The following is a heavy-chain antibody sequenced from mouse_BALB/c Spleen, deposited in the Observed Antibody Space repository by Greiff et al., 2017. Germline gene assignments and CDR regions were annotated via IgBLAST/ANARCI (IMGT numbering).Heavy chain of an antibody. CDR3: TRDAGTFDY. D-gene: IGHD4-1*01. J-gene: IGHJ2*01. Sequence: EVQLVESGGGLVQPGGSMKLSCVASGFTFSNYWMNWVRQSPEKGLEWVAEISCKSNNYATHYAESVKGRLTISRDASKSSVYLQMKNLRAEDTGIYYCTRDAGTFDYWGQGTTLTVSS. V-gene: IGHV6-6*02. CDR2: ISCKSNNYAT. CDR1: GFTFSNYW.